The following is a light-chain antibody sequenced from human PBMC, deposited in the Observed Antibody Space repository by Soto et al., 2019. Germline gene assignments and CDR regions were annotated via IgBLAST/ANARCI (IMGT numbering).Light chain of an antibody. CDR2: EIN. V-gene: IGLV2-14*01. J-gene: IGLJ2*01. CDR1: SSDIGGYDY. Sequence: QSALTQPASVSGSPGQSITISSTGTSSDIGGYDYVSWFQQHPGKAPKLIISEINNRPSGVSNRFSGSKSGNTASLTISGLQAEDGADYYCSSFTGSSTLVVFGGGTKLTVL. CDR3: SSFTGSSTLVV.